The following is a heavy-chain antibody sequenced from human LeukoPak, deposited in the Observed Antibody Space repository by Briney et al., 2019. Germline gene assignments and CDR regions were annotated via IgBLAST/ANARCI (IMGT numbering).Heavy chain of an antibody. CDR1: GFTFGDYA. D-gene: IGHD3-22*01. CDR2: IRSKAYGGTT. J-gene: IGHJ4*02. Sequence: PGGSLRLSCTASGFTFGDYAMSWVRQAPGKGLEWVGFIRSKAYGGTTEYAASVKGRFTISRDDSNSIAYLQMNSLKTEDTAVYYCTRDAFEKNYYDSSGIDYWGQGTLVAVSS. CDR3: TRDAFEKNYYDSSGIDY. V-gene: IGHV3-49*04.